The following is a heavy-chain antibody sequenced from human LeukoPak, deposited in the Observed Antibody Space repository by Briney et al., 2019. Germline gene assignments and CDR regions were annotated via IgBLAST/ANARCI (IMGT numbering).Heavy chain of an antibody. J-gene: IGHJ4*02. CDR2: ISLYNGNT. Sequence: GASVKVSCKTSGYTFTSYGINWVRQAPGQGLEWMGWISLYNGNTNYAQKLQGRVTMTTDTSTSTAYMELRSLRSDDTAVYYCARDIGIVGTTTAHYWGQGTLVTVSS. CDR3: ARDIGIVGTTTAHY. D-gene: IGHD1-26*01. V-gene: IGHV1-18*01. CDR1: GYTFTSYG.